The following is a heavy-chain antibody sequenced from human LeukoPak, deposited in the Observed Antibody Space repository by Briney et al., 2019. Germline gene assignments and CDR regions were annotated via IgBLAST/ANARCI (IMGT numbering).Heavy chain of an antibody. D-gene: IGHD5-12*01. CDR2: ISSSGSTI. CDR1: GLTFSDYY. Sequence: GGSLRLSCAASGLTFSDYYMSWIRQAPGKGLEWVSYISSSGSTIYYADSVKGRFTISRDNAKNSLYLQMNSLRAEDTAVYYCAKVLRGYSAPNAFDIWGQGTMVTVSS. V-gene: IGHV3-11*01. J-gene: IGHJ3*02. CDR3: AKVLRGYSAPNAFDI.